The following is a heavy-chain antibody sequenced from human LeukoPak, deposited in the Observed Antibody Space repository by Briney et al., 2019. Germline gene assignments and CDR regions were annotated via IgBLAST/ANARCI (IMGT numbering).Heavy chain of an antibody. J-gene: IGHJ4*02. D-gene: IGHD4-23*01. CDR3: AKQNSFFDY. V-gene: IGHV3-21*04. CDR2: ISSGSSYI. Sequence: PGGSLRLSCAASGFTFSSCSMNWVRQAPGKGLEWVSSISSGSSYIYYADSVKGRFTISRDNSENTLYLQMNNLRAEDTAVYYCAKQNSFFDYWGRGTLVTVSS. CDR1: GFTFSSCS.